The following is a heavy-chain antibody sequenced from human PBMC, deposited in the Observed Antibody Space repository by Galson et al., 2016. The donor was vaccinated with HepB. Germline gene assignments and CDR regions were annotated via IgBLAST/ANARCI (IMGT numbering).Heavy chain of an antibody. D-gene: IGHD2-15*01. V-gene: IGHV3-21*05. J-gene: IGHJ1*01. CDR2: ISSRGSDQ. Sequence: SLRLSCASSGHRIRIYGINWVRQAPGRGLEWLAFISSRGSDQYYADSVKGRFTISRDNARDSVYLQLNSLRVEDTAIYFCARGEVGLLTSCLCLEWGQGTLVTVSS. CDR1: GHRIRIYG. CDR3: ARGEVGLLTSCLCLE.